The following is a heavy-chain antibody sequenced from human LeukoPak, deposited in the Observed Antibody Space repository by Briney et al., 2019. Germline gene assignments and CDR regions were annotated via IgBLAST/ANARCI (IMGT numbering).Heavy chain of an antibody. D-gene: IGHD3-22*01. Sequence: SVKVSCKASGGTFSSYAISWVRQAPGQGLEWMGGIIPIFGTANYAQKFRGRVTITADESTGTAYMELSSLRSEDTAVYYCARDKTGITMIVGGEFDYWGQGTLVTVSS. V-gene: IGHV1-69*13. CDR3: ARDKTGITMIVGGEFDY. CDR2: IIPIFGTA. J-gene: IGHJ4*02. CDR1: GGTFSSYA.